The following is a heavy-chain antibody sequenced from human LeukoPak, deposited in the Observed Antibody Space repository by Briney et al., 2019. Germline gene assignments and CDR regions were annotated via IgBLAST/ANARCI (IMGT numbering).Heavy chain of an antibody. CDR3: ARDPYGGNWGYYFDY. Sequence: SETLSLTCTVSGGSISSYYWSWIRQPPGKGLEWLGYIYYSGSTNYNPSLKSRVTISVDTSKNQFSLKLSSVTAADAAVYYCARDPYGGNWGYYFDYWGQGTLVTVSS. CDR2: IYYSGST. V-gene: IGHV4-59*01. J-gene: IGHJ4*02. CDR1: GGSISSYY. D-gene: IGHD4-23*01.